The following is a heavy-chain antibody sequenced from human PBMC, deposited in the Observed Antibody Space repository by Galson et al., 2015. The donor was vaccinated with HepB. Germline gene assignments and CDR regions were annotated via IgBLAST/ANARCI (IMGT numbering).Heavy chain of an antibody. Sequence: SLRLSCAASGFTVSSNYMSWVRQAPGKGLEWVSVIYSGGSTYYADSVKGRFTISRDNSKNTLYLQMNSLRAEDTAVYYCARVANWGSPEHDAFDIWGQGTMVTVSS. D-gene: IGHD7-27*01. CDR1: GFTVSSNY. CDR3: ARVANWGSPEHDAFDI. V-gene: IGHV3-66*01. CDR2: IYSGGST. J-gene: IGHJ3*02.